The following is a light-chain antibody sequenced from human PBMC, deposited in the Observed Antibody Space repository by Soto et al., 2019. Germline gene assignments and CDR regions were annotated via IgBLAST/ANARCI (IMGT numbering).Light chain of an antibody. Sequence: EIVLTHSPATLSLSPGERATLSCRASQSISSHLAWYQQKPGQAPRLLMYDASNRATGIPARFSGSGSGTDFTLTISSLEPEDFAVYYCQQRTTWPLTFGGGTMVEIK. J-gene: IGKJ4*01. CDR2: DAS. CDR1: QSISSH. CDR3: QQRTTWPLT. V-gene: IGKV3-11*01.